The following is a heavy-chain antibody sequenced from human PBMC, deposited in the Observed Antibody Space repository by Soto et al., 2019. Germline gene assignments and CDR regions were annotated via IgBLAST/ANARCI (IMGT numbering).Heavy chain of an antibody. V-gene: IGHV3-30*18. D-gene: IGHD2-15*01. CDR1: GFIFRNYG. J-gene: IGHJ3*02. CDR2: ISHDGKVQ. Sequence: QVQLVQSGGGVVQPGRSLRLSCAASGFIFRNYGMHWVRQAPGKGLVWVAVISHDGKVQYYADSVKGRFTISRDNSKNTLYLQMSSLRADDTAVYYCAKESTVRGSHMFDMWGQGTMVTVSS. CDR3: AKESTVRGSHMFDM.